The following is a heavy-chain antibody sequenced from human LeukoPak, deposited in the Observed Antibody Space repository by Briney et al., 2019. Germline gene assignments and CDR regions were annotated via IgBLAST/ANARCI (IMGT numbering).Heavy chain of an antibody. V-gene: IGHV5-51*01. CDR3: ARILREGGGYYYGSGMFIDY. CDR2: IYPGDSDT. D-gene: IGHD3-10*01. J-gene: IGHJ4*02. Sequence: GESLKISCKGSGYSFTSYWIGWVRQMPGKGLEWMGIIYPGDSDTRYSPSFQGQVTISADKSISTAYLQWSSLKASDTAMYYCARILREGGGYYYGSGMFIDYWGQGTLVTVSS. CDR1: GYSFTSYW.